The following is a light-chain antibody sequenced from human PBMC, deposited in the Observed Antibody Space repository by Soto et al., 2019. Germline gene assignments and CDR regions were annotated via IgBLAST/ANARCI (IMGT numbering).Light chain of an antibody. V-gene: IGKV1-27*01. Sequence: DIQMAQSPSSLSASVAYRGTITCRSSRGIYTHLAWYQQKPGHAPKLLIYGASTLQSGVPSRFSDSGSGTDFFLTISGLQSEDVGTYFCQTYDKAPWTFGPGSK. J-gene: IGKJ1*01. CDR1: RGIYTH. CDR2: GAS. CDR3: QTYDKAPWT.